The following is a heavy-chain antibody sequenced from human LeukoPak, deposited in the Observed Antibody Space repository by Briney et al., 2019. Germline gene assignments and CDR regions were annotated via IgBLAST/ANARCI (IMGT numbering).Heavy chain of an antibody. J-gene: IGHJ3*02. D-gene: IGHD1-7*01. V-gene: IGHV4-38-2*02. Sequence: PGGSLRLFCAASGFFFSNYAMTWVRQPPGKGLEWIGSIYHSGSTYYNPSLKSRVTISVDTSKNQFSLKLSSVTAADTAVYYCARDIGELDAFDIWGQGTMVTVSS. CDR3: ARDIGELDAFDI. CDR2: IYHSGST. CDR1: GFFFSNYA.